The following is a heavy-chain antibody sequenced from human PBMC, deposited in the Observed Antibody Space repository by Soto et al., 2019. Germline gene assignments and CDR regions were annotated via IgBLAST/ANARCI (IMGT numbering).Heavy chain of an antibody. Sequence: SETLSLTCTVSGGYIRSYYLSWIRQPPGKGLEWIGYIYYSGSTNYNPSLKSRVTISVDTSKNQFSLKLSSVTAADTAVYYCARHSGYRYYFDYWGQGTLVTVSS. CDR3: ARHSGYRYYFDY. CDR1: GGYIRSYY. D-gene: IGHD5-12*01. CDR2: IYYSGST. J-gene: IGHJ4*02. V-gene: IGHV4-59*08.